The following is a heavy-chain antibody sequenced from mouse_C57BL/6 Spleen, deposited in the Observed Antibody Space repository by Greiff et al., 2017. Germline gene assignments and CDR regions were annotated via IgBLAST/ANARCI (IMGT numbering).Heavy chain of an antibody. D-gene: IGHD3-2*02. CDR2: IYPSDSET. V-gene: IGHV1-61*01. CDR1: GYTFTSYW. Sequence: VQLQQPGAELVRPGSSVKLSCKASGYTFTSYWMDWVKQRPGQGLEWIGNIYPSDSETHYNQKFKDKDTLTVDKSSSTAYMQLSSLTSEDSAVYYCASLDSSGRFAYWGQGTLVTVSA. CDR3: ASLDSSGRFAY. J-gene: IGHJ3*01.